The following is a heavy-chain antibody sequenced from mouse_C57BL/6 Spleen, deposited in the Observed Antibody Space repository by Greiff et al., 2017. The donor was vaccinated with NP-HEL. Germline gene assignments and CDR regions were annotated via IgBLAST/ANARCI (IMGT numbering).Heavy chain of an antibody. CDR2: IAPEDGEP. CDR1: GFNIKDYY. V-gene: IGHV14-2*01. Sequence: VQLQQSGAELVKPGASVKLSCTASGFNIKDYYMHWVKQRTEQGLEWIGRIAPEDGEPKYAPKFQGKATITADTSSNTAYLQLSSLTSEDTAVYYCAPLLLPWFAYWGQGTLVTVSA. J-gene: IGHJ3*01. D-gene: IGHD1-1*01. CDR3: APLLLPWFAY.